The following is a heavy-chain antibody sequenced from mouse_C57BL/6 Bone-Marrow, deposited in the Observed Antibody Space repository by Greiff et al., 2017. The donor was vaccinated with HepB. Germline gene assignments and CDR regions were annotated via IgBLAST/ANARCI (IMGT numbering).Heavy chain of an antibody. Sequence: QVQLKQPGAELVKPGASVKLSCKASGYTFTSYWMQWVKQRPGQGLEWIGEIDPSDSYTNYNQKFKGKATLTVDTSSSTAYMQLSSLTSEDSAVYYCARSGSSFYWYFDVWGTGTTVTVSS. CDR2: IDPSDSYT. J-gene: IGHJ1*03. CDR3: ARSGSSFYWYFDV. D-gene: IGHD1-1*01. CDR1: GYTFTSYW. V-gene: IGHV1-50*01.